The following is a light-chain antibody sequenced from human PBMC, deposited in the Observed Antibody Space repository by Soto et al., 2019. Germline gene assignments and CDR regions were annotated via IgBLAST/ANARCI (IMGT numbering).Light chain of an antibody. CDR1: QSVLYSSNNKNY. CDR3: QQYYSTPWT. J-gene: IGKJ1*01. Sequence: DIVMTQSPDSLAVSLGERATINCKSSQSVLYSSNNKNYLAWYQQKPGQPPKLLIYWGSTRESGVPDRFSGSGPGTDFTLTISSLQAEDVAVYYCQQYYSTPWTFGQGTKVEIK. V-gene: IGKV4-1*01. CDR2: WGS.